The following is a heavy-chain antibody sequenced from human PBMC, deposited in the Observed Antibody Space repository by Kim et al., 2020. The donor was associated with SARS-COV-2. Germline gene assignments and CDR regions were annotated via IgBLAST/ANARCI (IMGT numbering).Heavy chain of an antibody. D-gene: IGHD2-2*01. Sequence: GGSLRLSCAASGFTVSSNYMSWVRQAPGKGLEWVSVIYSGGSTYYADSVKGRFTISRDNSKNTLYLQMNSLRAEDTAVYYCARDRGYCSSTSCYWYGMDVWGQGTTVTVSS. CDR3: ARDRGYCSSTSCYWYGMDV. CDR2: IYSGGST. CDR1: GFTVSSNY. V-gene: IGHV3-66*02. J-gene: IGHJ6*02.